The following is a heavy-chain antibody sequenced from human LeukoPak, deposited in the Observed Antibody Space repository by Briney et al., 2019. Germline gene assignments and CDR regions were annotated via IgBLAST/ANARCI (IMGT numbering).Heavy chain of an antibody. CDR2: VSAYNGNT. CDR3: AKLYSSGWPLKCMDV. Sequence: ASVKVSCKASGYTFTNFAFSWVRQAPGQGLEWMGWVSAYNGNTAYVQKFQGRVTMTTETSTSTVYMELRSLRSDDTAVYYCAKLYSSGWPLKCMDVWGQGTTVTVSS. D-gene: IGHD3-22*01. J-gene: IGHJ6*02. CDR1: GYTFTNFA. V-gene: IGHV1-18*01.